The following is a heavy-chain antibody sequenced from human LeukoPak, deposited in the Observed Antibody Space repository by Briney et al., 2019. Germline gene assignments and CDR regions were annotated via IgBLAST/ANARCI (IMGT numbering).Heavy chain of an antibody. CDR3: AKVRGMTTVILRHFDY. J-gene: IGHJ4*02. Sequence: PGRSLRLSCAASGFTFSGYAMSWVRQAPGKGLEWVSVLSGSGGSTYYADSVKGRFTISRDNSKNTLFLQMNSLRAEDTAIYYCAKVRGMTTVILRHFDYWGQGTLVTVSS. CDR2: LSGSGGST. V-gene: IGHV3-23*01. D-gene: IGHD4-17*01. CDR1: GFTFSGYA.